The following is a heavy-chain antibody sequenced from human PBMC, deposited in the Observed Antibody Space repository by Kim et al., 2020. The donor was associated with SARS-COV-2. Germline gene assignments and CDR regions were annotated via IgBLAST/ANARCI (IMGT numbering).Heavy chain of an antibody. CDR3: ARDRRVRGVIPYYYYGMDV. J-gene: IGHJ6*02. CDR1: GGSFSGYY. V-gene: IGHV4-34*01. CDR2: INHSGST. D-gene: IGHD3-10*01. Sequence: SETLSLTCAVYGGSFSGYYWSWIRQPPGKGLEWIGEINHSGSTNYNPSLKSRVTISVDTSKNQFSLKLSSVTAADTAVYYCARDRRVRGVIPYYYYGMDVWGQGTTVTVSS.